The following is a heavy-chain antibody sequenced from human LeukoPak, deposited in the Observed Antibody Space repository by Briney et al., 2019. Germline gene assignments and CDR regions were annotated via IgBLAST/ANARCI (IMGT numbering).Heavy chain of an antibody. J-gene: IGHJ3*02. V-gene: IGHV3-30*03. Sequence: PGGSLRLSCAASGFTFSRSGMHWVRQAPGKGLEWVAVISYDGNRKYYADSVKGRFTFSRDNSKNTLYLQMNSLRAEDTAVYYCARGCSGGSCYVLDAFDIWGQGTMVTVSS. CDR3: ARGCSGGSCYVLDAFDI. D-gene: IGHD2-15*01. CDR1: GFTFSRSG. CDR2: ISYDGNRK.